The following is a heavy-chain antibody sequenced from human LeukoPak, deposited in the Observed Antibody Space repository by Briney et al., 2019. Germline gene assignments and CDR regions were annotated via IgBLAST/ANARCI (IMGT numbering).Heavy chain of an antibody. J-gene: IGHJ1*01. CDR2: INQDGSEK. D-gene: IGHD3-22*01. Sequence: GGSLRLSCAASGFTFSSYWMSWVRQAPGKWLEWVANINQDGSEKYYVDSVKGRFTISRDNAKNSLYLQMNSLRAEDTAVYYCAKGGSYYDSSGYYGYFQHWGQGTLVTVSS. CDR1: GFTFSSYW. CDR3: AKGGSYYDSSGYYGYFQH. V-gene: IGHV3-7*01.